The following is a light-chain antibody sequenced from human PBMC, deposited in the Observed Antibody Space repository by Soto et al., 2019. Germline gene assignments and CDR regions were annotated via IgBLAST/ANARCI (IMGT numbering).Light chain of an antibody. CDR1: SSDVGAYDY. V-gene: IGLV2-14*03. Sequence: QSVLTHAASVSGVPGQSIAIYCTGNSSDVGAYDYVSWYQQHPGKAPKLMIYDVSNRPSGVSNRFSGSKSGNTASLTISGLQAEDEADYFCCSYTTSDVYVFGPGTKVTVL. CDR3: CSYTTSDVYV. J-gene: IGLJ1*01. CDR2: DVS.